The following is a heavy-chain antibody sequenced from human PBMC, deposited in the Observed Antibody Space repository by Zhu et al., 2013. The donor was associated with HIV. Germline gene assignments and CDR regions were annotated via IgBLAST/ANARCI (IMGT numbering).Heavy chain of an antibody. Sequence: QVQLVQSGAEVKKPGSSVKVSCKASGGTFSSYAISWVRQAPGQGLEWMGGIIPIFGTANYAQKFQGRVTITADESTSTAYMELSSLRSEDTAVYYCARILRSGQGWELQGGYFQHWGQGTLVTVSS. CDR3: ARILRSGQGWELQGGYFQH. D-gene: IGHD1-26*01. V-gene: IGHV1-69*01. CDR1: GGTFSSYA. J-gene: IGHJ1*01. CDR2: IIPIFGTA.